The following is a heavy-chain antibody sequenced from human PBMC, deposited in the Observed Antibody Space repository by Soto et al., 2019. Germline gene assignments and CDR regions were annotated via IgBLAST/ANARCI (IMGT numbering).Heavy chain of an antibody. V-gene: IGHV4-31*03. Sequence: TSETLSLTCTVSGGSISSGGYYWSWIRQHPGKGLEWIGYIYYSASTYYNPSLKLRVTISADTSKNQFSLKLSSVTAADTAVYYCARDQVLEEGYCSGGSCSHYYYYYMDVWGKGTTVTVSS. CDR1: GGSISSGGYY. CDR3: ARDQVLEEGYCSGGSCSHYYYYYMDV. CDR2: IYYSAST. J-gene: IGHJ6*03. D-gene: IGHD2-15*01.